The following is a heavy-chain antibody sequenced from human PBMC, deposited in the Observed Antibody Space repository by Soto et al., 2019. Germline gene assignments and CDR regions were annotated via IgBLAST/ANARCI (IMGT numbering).Heavy chain of an antibody. D-gene: IGHD6-19*01. Sequence: NPSETLSLTCTVSGGSISSYYWSWIRQPPGKGLEWIGYMYNTGSTIYNPSLKSRVTISVDTSKNQFSLKLNSVTAADTALYYCARDRSSGWLRFYFDYWGQGALVTVSS. CDR3: ARDRSSGWLRFYFDY. CDR1: GGSISSYY. J-gene: IGHJ4*02. CDR2: MYNTGST. V-gene: IGHV4-59*01.